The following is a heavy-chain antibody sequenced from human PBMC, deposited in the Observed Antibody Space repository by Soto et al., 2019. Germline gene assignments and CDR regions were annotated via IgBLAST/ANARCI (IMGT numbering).Heavy chain of an antibody. V-gene: IGHV3-43*01. J-gene: IGHJ4*02. CDR1: GFTFDDYT. D-gene: IGHD5-12*01. CDR3: AKDLYSGYDGLHFDY. Sequence: GGSLRLSCAASGFTFDDYTMHWVRQAPGKGLEWVSLISWDGGSTYYADSVKGRFTISRDNSKNSLYLQMNSLRTEDTALYYCAKDLYSGYDGLHFDYWGQGTLVTVSS. CDR2: ISWDGGST.